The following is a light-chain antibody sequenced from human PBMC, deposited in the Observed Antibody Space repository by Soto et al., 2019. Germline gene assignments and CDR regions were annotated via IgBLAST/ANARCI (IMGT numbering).Light chain of an antibody. V-gene: IGKV3-15*01. CDR1: QSVSSN. Sequence: EIVITHSPATLSVSPGERATLSCRASQSVSSNLAWYQQKPGQAPRLLIYGASTRATGIPARFSGSGSGTEFTLTISSPQSEDFAVYYCQQYNNWPRTFGQGTKVDIK. J-gene: IGKJ1*01. CDR2: GAS. CDR3: QQYNNWPRT.